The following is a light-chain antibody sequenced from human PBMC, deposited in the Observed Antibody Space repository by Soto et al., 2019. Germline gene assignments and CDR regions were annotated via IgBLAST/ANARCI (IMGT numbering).Light chain of an antibody. CDR3: SLYLSGSTYV. Sequence: QSALTQPPSVSGSPGQSVTISCTGTSSDVGSYNRLSWYQQPPGTAPKLIMYEVNTRPSGVPDRFSGSKSGSTASLTISGLQAEDEADYYCSLYLSGSTYVFGNGTKLTVL. J-gene: IGLJ1*01. V-gene: IGLV2-18*01. CDR2: EVN. CDR1: SSDVGSYNR.